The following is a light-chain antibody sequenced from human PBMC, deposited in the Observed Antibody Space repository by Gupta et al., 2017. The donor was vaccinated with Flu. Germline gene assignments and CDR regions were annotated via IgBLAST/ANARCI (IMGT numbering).Light chain of an antibody. CDR2: EDS. CDR3: CSYAGNNNLV. CDR1: ISDVGGYNL. V-gene: IGLV2-23*01. J-gene: IGLJ2*01. Sequence: SITVSCTGTISDVGGYNLVSWYQHHPGKAPKLIIYEDSKRPSGVSDRFSGSKSGNTASLTISGRQAEDEADYYCCSYAGNNNLVFGGGTKLTVL.